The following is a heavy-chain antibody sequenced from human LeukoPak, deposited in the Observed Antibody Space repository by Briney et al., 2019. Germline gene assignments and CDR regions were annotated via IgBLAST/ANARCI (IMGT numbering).Heavy chain of an antibody. Sequence: GGSLRLSCASSGFTFSSYWMTWVRQAPGKGLEWVSSFSGSGGSTYYADSVKGRFTISRDNSKNTLYLQMISLRAEDTAVYYCAKSGYNRFDYWGQGTLVTVSS. CDR2: FSGSGGST. J-gene: IGHJ4*02. CDR1: GFTFSSYW. V-gene: IGHV3-23*01. D-gene: IGHD5-24*01. CDR3: AKSGYNRFDY.